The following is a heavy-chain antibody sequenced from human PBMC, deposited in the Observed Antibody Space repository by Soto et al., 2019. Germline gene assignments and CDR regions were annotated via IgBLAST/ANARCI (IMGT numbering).Heavy chain of an antibody. D-gene: IGHD1-1*01. CDR2: INPSGGST. CDR1: GYTFTSYC. Sequence: ASVKVSCKASGYTFTSYCMHWVRQAPGQGLEWMGIINPSGGSTSYAQKFQGRVTMTRDTSTSTVYMELSSLRSEDTAVYYCARGYGDTDYYYYGMDVWGQGTTVTVSS. CDR3: ARGYGDTDYYYYGMDV. J-gene: IGHJ6*02. V-gene: IGHV1-46*01.